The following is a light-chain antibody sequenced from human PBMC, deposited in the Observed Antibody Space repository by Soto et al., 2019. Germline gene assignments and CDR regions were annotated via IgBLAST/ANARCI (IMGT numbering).Light chain of an antibody. V-gene: IGKV1-27*01. J-gene: IGKJ4*01. CDR2: ATS. Sequence: DVQMTQSPSSLSAFVGDRVTITCRASQGIAPYLAWFQQKPGQVPKLLIYATSTLQSGVPSRFSGSGSGTDFTLTVTSMQPEDVGTYYCQKYNSAPLTCGRGTKVEIK. CDR3: QKYNSAPLT. CDR1: QGIAPY.